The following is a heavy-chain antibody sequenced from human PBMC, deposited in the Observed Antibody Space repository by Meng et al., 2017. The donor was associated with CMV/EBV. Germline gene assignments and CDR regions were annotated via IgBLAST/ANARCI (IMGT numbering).Heavy chain of an antibody. J-gene: IGHJ6*04. CDR1: GGTFSSYA. D-gene: IGHD6-6*01. CDR3: ARRGSSPPPARNRAGDDEEEGREG. Sequence: SVKVSCKASGGTFSSYAISWVRQAPGQGLEWMGGIIPIFGTANYAQKFQGRVTITTDESTSTAYMELSSLRSEDTAVYYCARRGSSPPPARNRAGDDEEEGREGGGKGKKGTVSS. CDR2: IIPIFGTA. V-gene: IGHV1-69*05.